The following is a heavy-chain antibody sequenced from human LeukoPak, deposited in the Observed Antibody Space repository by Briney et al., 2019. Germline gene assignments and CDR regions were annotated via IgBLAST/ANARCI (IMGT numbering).Heavy chain of an antibody. CDR2: INHSGST. Sequence: SETLSLTCTVSGGSISSSSYYWGWIRQPPGKGLEWIGEINHSGSTNYNPSLKSRVTISVDTSKNQFSLKLSSVTAADTAVYYCATTSYGSGSYFYSWFDPWGQGTLVTVSS. CDR3: ATTSYGSGSYFYSWFDP. CDR1: GGSISSSSYY. J-gene: IGHJ5*02. D-gene: IGHD3-10*01. V-gene: IGHV4-39*07.